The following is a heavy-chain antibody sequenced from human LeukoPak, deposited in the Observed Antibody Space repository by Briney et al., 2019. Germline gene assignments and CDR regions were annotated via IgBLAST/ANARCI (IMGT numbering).Heavy chain of an antibody. CDR2: IYYSGST. CDR3: ARGPSYSGKRGHFDY. V-gene: IGHV4-59*01. CDR1: GGSISSYY. D-gene: IGHD6-13*01. J-gene: IGHJ4*02. Sequence: PSETLSLTCTVSGGSISSYYWSWIRQPPGKGLEWIGYIYYSGSTNYNPSLKSRVTISVDTSKNQFSLKLSSVTAADTAVYYCARGPSYSGKRGHFDYWGQGTLVTVSS.